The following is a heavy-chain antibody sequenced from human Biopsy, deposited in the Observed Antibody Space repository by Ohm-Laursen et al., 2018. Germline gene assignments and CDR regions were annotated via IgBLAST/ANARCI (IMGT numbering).Heavy chain of an antibody. CDR1: GGSFTGYY. Sequence: GTLSLTCAVYGGSFTGYYWSWIRQPPGKGLEWIGEINHSGSTNYNPSLQSRVTISVDTSKNHFSLRLRSVTPADTAIYYCARDRGYYSDRTVPGYFDLWGRGTLVTVSS. CDR3: ARDRGYYSDRTVPGYFDL. J-gene: IGHJ2*01. V-gene: IGHV4-34*01. D-gene: IGHD3-22*01. CDR2: INHSGST.